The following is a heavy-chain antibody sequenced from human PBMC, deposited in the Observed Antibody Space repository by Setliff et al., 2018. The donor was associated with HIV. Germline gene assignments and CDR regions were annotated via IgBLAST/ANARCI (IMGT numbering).Heavy chain of an antibody. CDR3: AKDRSVRDYNYHYLDV. CDR2: IQYDGKRI. D-gene: IGHD2-15*01. V-gene: IGHV3-30*02. J-gene: IGHJ6*03. CDR1: GFAFSTYG. Sequence: GGSLRLSCAASGFAFSTYGMHWVRQAPGKGLEWVAFIQYDGKRIYYGESVNGRFTISRDNPKNTLYLQMNSLRPEGTAVYYCAKDRSVRDYNYHYLDVWGRGTTVTVSS.